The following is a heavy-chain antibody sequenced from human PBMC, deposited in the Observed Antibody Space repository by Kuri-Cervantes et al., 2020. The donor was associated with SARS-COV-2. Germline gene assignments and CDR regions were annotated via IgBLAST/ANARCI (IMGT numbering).Heavy chain of an antibody. CDR3: ATVYYDSSGYYYRWFDP. Sequence: ASVKVSCKASGYTFTSYDINWVRQATGQGLEWMGWMNPNSGNTGYAQKFQGRVTMTEDTSTDTAYMELSSLRSEDTAVYYCATVYYDSSGYYYRWFDPWGQGTLVTVSS. D-gene: IGHD3-22*01. V-gene: IGHV1-8*02. J-gene: IGHJ5*02. CDR2: MNPNSGNT. CDR1: GYTFTSYD.